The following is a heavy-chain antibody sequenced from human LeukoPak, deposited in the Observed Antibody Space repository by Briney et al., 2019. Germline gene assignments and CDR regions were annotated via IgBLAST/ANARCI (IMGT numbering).Heavy chain of an antibody. D-gene: IGHD5-12*01. CDR1: GFTFSSYA. J-gene: IGHJ4*02. Sequence: GGSLRLSCAASGFTFSSYAMSWVRQAPGKGLEWVSAISSSGGSTYYADSVKGRFTISRDNSKNTLYLQMDSLRAEDTAVYYCAKKRWLQFVDYWGQGTLVTVSS. CDR3: AKKRWLQFVDY. CDR2: ISSSGGST. V-gene: IGHV3-23*01.